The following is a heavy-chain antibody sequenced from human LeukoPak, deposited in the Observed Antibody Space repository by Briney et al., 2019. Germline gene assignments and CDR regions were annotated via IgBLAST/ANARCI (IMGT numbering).Heavy chain of an antibody. CDR2: ISHDDTHK. Sequence: GGSLRLSCAASGFAFSTYTMHWVRQAPGKGPEWVSVISHDDTHKYYADAVAGRFTISRDNSKNTVYLQMNSLRTEDTAVYYCARPSPPGDGYNPCDYWGPGALVIVSS. J-gene: IGHJ4*02. D-gene: IGHD5-24*01. V-gene: IGHV3-30*04. CDR1: GFAFSTYT. CDR3: ARPSPPGDGYNPCDY.